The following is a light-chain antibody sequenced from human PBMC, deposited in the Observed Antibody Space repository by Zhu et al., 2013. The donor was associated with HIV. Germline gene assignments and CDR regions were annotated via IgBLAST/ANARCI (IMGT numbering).Light chain of an antibody. J-gene: IGKJ3*01. CDR2: DTS. V-gene: IGKV3-11*01. CDR1: QSVNIY. Sequence: IALTQSPATLSLSPGVGATLSCTASQSVNIYLAWYQQKPGQAPRLLIFDTSNRATGIPARFSGSGSGTDFTLTISGLEPEDFAVYYCQQYVSSPFTFGPGTKVDIK. CDR3: QQYVSSPFT.